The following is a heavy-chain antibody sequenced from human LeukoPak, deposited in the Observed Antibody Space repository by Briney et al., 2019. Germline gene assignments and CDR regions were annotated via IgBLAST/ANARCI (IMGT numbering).Heavy chain of an antibody. CDR3: ARVIPYYFDY. CDR1: GGSISSGSYY. J-gene: IGHJ4*02. D-gene: IGHD3-16*02. CDR2: MYTSGST. V-gene: IGHV4-61*02. Sequence: PSQTLSLTCTVYGGSISSGSYYWSWIRQPAGKGLEWIGRMYTSGSTNYNPSLKSRVTISVDTSKNQFSLKLSSVTAADTAVYYCARVIPYYFDYWGQGTLVTVSS.